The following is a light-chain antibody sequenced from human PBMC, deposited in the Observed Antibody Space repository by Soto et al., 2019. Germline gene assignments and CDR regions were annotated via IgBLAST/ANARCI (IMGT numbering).Light chain of an antibody. V-gene: IGKV3-20*01. Sequence: EIVLTQSPGTLSLSPGERATLSCRASQSVSSSYLAWYQQKPGQAPRLVIYGASTRATGIPDRFSASGSGTDFTLTISSLQPDDFGTYYCQQYDNYPWTFGQGTKVDIK. J-gene: IGKJ1*01. CDR2: GAS. CDR3: QQYDNYPWT. CDR1: QSVSSSY.